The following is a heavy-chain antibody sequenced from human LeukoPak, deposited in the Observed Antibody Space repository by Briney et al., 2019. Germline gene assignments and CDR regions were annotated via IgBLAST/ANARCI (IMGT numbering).Heavy chain of an antibody. V-gene: IGHV3-30-3*01. CDR1: GFTFSNYV. J-gene: IGHJ4*02. D-gene: IGHD4-17*01. CDR2: IAYDGSNK. CDR3: AREQDYGDNFDY. Sequence: GGSLRLSCAASGFTFSNYVIPWVRQAPGRGLEWVAVIAYDGSNKYYADSVKGRFTISRDNSKNTLYMQMDSLRTEDTAVYYCAREQDYGDNFDYWGQGTLVTVSS.